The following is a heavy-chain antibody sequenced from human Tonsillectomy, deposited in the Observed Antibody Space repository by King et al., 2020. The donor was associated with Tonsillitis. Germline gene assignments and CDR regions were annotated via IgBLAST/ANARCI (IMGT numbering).Heavy chain of an antibody. V-gene: IGHV3-30*02. J-gene: IGHJ6*02. CDR3: AKDASYGSWSYRYYYHGMDV. CDR2: IRYDGSNK. D-gene: IGHD3-10*01. Sequence: VQLVESGGGVVQPGGSLRLSCAASGFTFSSYGMHWVRQAPGKGLEWVAFIRYDGSNKYYADSVKGRFTISRDNSKNTLYLQMNSLRAEDTAVYYCAKDASYGSWSYRYYYHGMDVWGQGTTVTVSS. CDR1: GFTFSSYG.